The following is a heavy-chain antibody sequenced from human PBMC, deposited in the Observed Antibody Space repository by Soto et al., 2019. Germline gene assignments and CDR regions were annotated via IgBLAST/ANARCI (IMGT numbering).Heavy chain of an antibody. J-gene: IGHJ4*02. CDR2: IYSSGST. Sequence: PSETLSLTCTVSGGSISSYYWSWVRQSPGKGLEWIGYIYSSGSTNYNPSLKSRVTISVDTSKNQFSLKLRSVTAADTAVYYCAKALTDLYYYDCWGQGTLVTVSS. CDR3: AKALTDLYYYDC. D-gene: IGHD2-8*02. V-gene: IGHV4-59*01. CDR1: GGSISSYY.